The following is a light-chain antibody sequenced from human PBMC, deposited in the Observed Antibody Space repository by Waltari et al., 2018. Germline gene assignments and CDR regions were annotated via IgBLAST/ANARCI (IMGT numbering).Light chain of an antibody. CDR3: MQGTHWPWT. CDR2: KVS. J-gene: IGKJ1*01. CDR1: QSLVYSYGNAY. V-gene: IGKV2-30*01. Sequence: DVVLTQSPLSLPVTLGQPASISCRSSQSLVYSYGNAYFNLCQQSTGQSPSRLIYKVSNRDSGVPDRFSGSGSGTDFTLKSSRVEAEDVGVYYCMQGTHWPWTFGQGTKVEIK.